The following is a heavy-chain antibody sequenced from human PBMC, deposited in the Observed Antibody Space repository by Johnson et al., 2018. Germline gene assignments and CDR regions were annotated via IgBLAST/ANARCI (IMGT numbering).Heavy chain of an antibody. CDR2: IKSKTDGGTT. Sequence: VQLVESGGGLVQPGGSLRLSCAASGFTFSSYAMHWVRQAPGKGLEWVGRIKSKTDGGTTDYAAPVKGKFIISREDSKKTLYLQMNSLKTEDTAMYYCTFSIWYDGTNYYDYYFIDVWGKGTTVTGSS. CDR1: GFTFSSYA. D-gene: IGHD6-13*01. V-gene: IGHV3-15*01. J-gene: IGHJ6*03. CDR3: TFSIWYDGTNYYDYYFIDV.